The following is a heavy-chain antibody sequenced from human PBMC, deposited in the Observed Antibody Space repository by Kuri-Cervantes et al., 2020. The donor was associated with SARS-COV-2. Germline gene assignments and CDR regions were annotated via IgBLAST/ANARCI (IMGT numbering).Heavy chain of an antibody. V-gene: IGHV1-46*01. Sequence: ASVKVSCKASGYTFTSYYMHWVRQAPGQGLEWMGIINPSGGSTSYAQKFQGRVTMTRDTFTSTVYMELSSLRSEDTAVYYCAQAPSRGAWFDPWGQGTLVTVSS. CDR2: INPSGGST. CDR1: GYTFTSYY. J-gene: IGHJ5*02. CDR3: AQAPSRGAWFDP.